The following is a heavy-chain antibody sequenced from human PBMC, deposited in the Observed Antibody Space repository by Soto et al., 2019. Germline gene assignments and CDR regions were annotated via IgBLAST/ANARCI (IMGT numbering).Heavy chain of an antibody. CDR1: GFTFSTYA. CDR2: VSGTVDST. J-gene: IGHJ4*02. D-gene: IGHD3-9*01. V-gene: IGHV3-23*01. CDR3: AKLGTIMTDFDH. Sequence: PGGSLRLSCAASGFTFSTYAMSWVRQAPGKGLEWVSTVSGTVDSTYYADSVKGRFTISRDNSKNTLSLQMNSLRVEDTAVYYCAKLGTIMTDFDHWGQGTLVTVSS.